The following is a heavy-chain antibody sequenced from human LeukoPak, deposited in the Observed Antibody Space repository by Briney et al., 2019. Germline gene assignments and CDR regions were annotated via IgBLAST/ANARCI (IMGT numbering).Heavy chain of an antibody. CDR1: GYTFTGYY. CDR2: INPNSGGT. D-gene: IGHD3-9*01. V-gene: IGHV1-2*04. CDR3: ARVDYDILTGFDY. Sequence: ASVKVSCKASGYTFTGYYMHWVRQAPGQGLEWMGWINPNSGGTNYAQKFQGWVTMTRDTSISTAYMELSRLRSDDTAVYYCARVDYDILTGFDYWGQGTLVTVSS. J-gene: IGHJ4*02.